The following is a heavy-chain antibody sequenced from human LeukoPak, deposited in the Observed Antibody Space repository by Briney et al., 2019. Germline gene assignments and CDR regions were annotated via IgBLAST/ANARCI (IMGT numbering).Heavy chain of an antibody. Sequence: GGSLRLSCAASGFTFSSYGMHWVRQAPGKGLEWVAFIRYDESNKYYADSVKGRFTISRDNSKNTLYLQMNSLRAEDTAVYYCAKSPRVDGRYWGQGTLVTVSS. D-gene: IGHD3-10*01. CDR3: AKSPRVDGRY. CDR1: GFTFSSYG. J-gene: IGHJ4*02. V-gene: IGHV3-30*02. CDR2: IRYDESNK.